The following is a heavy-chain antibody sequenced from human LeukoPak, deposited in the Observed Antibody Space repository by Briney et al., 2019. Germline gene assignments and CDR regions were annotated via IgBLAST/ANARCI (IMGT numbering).Heavy chain of an antibody. CDR3: AHAAIVYGSEGVDV. J-gene: IGHJ6*02. V-gene: IGHV3-7*03. D-gene: IGHD3-10*01. CDR2: IKQDGSEK. CDR1: GFTFSDYW. Sequence: GGSLRLPCAASGFTFSDYWMNWVRQAPGKGLEWVANIKQDGSEKYYVDSVKGRFTISRDNAKNSLYLQMNSLRAEDTAVYYCAHAAIVYGSEGVDVWGQGTTVIVSS.